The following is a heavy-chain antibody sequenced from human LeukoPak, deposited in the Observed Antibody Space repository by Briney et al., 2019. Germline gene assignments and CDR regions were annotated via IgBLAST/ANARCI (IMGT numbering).Heavy chain of an antibody. CDR1: GLTFSSYA. J-gene: IGHJ4*02. CDR3: AKEGFAYYDFWSGYYSGDFDY. D-gene: IGHD3-3*01. Sequence: GGSLRLSCAASGLTFSSYAMSWVRQAPGKGLEWVSAISGSGGSTYYADSVKGRFTISRDNSKNTLYLQMNSLRAEDTAVYYCAKEGFAYYDFWSGYYSGDFDYWGQGALVTVSS. V-gene: IGHV3-23*01. CDR2: ISGSGGST.